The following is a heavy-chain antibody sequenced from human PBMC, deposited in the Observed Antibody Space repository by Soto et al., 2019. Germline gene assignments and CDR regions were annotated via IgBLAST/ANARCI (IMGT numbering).Heavy chain of an antibody. CDR1: EFTFSVYS. CDR3: TRDRVKIRWGYYHYYGMDV. D-gene: IGHD4-17*01. CDR2: ISSGSSYI. V-gene: IGHV3-21*02. Sequence: DVQLEESGGGLVKPGGSLRLSCVASEFTFSVYSMNWVRQAPGKGLEWVSSISSGSSYIYYADSVKGRFTISRDNDKSSLFLHMNSLRVDDTAVYYCTRDRVKIRWGYYHYYGMDVWGQWTTVTVSS. J-gene: IGHJ6*02.